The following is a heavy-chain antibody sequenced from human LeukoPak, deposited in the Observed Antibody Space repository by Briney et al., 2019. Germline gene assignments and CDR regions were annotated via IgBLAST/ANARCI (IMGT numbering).Heavy chain of an antibody. Sequence: GGSLRLSCAASGFTFSSYSMNWVRQAPGKGLEWVSAISGSGGSTKYADSVKGRFTISRDNSKNTLYLQMNSLRAEDTAVYYCAKDDCSTSCYSWFDPWGQGTLVTVSS. D-gene: IGHD2-2*01. V-gene: IGHV3-23*01. J-gene: IGHJ5*02. CDR3: AKDDCSTSCYSWFDP. CDR2: ISGSGGST. CDR1: GFTFSSYS.